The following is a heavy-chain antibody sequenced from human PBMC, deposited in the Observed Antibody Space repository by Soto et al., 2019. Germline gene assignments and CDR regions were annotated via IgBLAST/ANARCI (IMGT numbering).Heavy chain of an antibody. J-gene: IGHJ4*02. V-gene: IGHV4-30-2*01. D-gene: IGHD5-18*01. CDR3: ARTPSGYSYGYFDY. CDR2: IYHSGST. CDR1: GGSISSGGYS. Sequence: SETLSLTCAVSGGSISSGGYSWSWIRQPPGKGLEWIGYIYHSGSTYYNPSLKSRVTISVDRSKNQFSLKLSSVTAADTAVYYCARTPSGYSYGYFDYWGQGTLVTVSS.